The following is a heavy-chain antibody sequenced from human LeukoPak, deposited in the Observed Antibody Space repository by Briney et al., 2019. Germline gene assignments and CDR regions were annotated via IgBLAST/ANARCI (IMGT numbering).Heavy chain of an antibody. D-gene: IGHD6-19*01. CDR2: INPNSGGT. CDR1: GYTFTGYY. J-gene: IGHJ4*02. V-gene: IGHV1-2*02. CDR3: ARDQQWLVPIYFDY. Sequence: GASVKVSCKASGYTFTGYYMHWVRQAPGQGLEWMGWINPNSGGTNYAQKFQGRVTMTRDTSISTAYMELSRLRSDDTAVYYCARDQQWLVPIYFDYWGQGTLVTVSS.